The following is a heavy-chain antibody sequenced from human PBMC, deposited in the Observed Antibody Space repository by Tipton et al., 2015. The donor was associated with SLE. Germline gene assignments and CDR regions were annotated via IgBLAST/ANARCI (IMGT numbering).Heavy chain of an antibody. D-gene: IGHD3-3*01. CDR3: ARGWDYDFWSGYADY. Sequence: LRLSCTVSGGPTSSYYWSWIRQPPGKGLEWLGYIYYNGRTNYNPSLKSRVSISIDTSKNQFSLKVTSVTAADTAVYYCARGWDYDFWSGYADYWGQGTLVTVSS. J-gene: IGHJ4*02. CDR2: IYYNGRT. CDR1: GGPTSSYY. V-gene: IGHV4-59*01.